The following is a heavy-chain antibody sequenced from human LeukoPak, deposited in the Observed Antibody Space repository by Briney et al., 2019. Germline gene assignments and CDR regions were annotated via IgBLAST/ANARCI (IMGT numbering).Heavy chain of an antibody. Sequence: SQTLSLTCTVSGGSISSGGYYWSWIRQHPGKGLEWIGYIYYSGSTYYNPSLKSRVTISVDTSKNQFSLKLSSVTAADTAVYYCARTGSYGLPRDYWGQGTLVTASS. CDR3: ARTGSYGLPRDY. CDR2: IYYSGST. J-gene: IGHJ4*02. V-gene: IGHV4-31*03. D-gene: IGHD5-18*01. CDR1: GGSISSGGYY.